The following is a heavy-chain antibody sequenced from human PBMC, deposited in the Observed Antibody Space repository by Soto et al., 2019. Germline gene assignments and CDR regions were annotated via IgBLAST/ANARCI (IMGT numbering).Heavy chain of an antibody. D-gene: IGHD3-22*01. CDR3: ARGPDAYYYDSSGYYYESDY. CDR1: GYTFTSYG. Sequence: GASVKVSCKASGYTFTSYGISWVRQAPGQGLEWMGWISAYNGNTNYAQKLQGRVTMTTDTSTSTAYMELRSLRSDDTAVYYCARGPDAYYYDSSGYYYESDYWGQGTLVTVSS. CDR2: ISAYNGNT. V-gene: IGHV1-18*01. J-gene: IGHJ4*02.